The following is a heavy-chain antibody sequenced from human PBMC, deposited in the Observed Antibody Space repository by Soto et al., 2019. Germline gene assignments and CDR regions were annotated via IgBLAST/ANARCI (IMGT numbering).Heavy chain of an antibody. J-gene: IGHJ4*02. Sequence: PSETLSLTCAVYGGSFSGYYWSWIRQPPGKGLEWIGEINHSGSTNYNPSLKSRVTISVDTSKNQFSLKLSSVTAADTAVYYCARGYIGYSSSWYDYWGQGTPVTVSS. V-gene: IGHV4-34*01. CDR3: ARGYIGYSSSWYDY. CDR2: INHSGST. D-gene: IGHD6-13*01. CDR1: GGSFSGYY.